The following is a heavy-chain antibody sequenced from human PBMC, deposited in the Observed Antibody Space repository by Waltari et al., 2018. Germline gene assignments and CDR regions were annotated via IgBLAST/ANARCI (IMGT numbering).Heavy chain of an antibody. V-gene: IGHV3-7*01. D-gene: IGHD3-22*01. CDR3: VRDQWFAFDI. CDR2: IMTDGREE. Sequence: EVQLVESGGGLVQPGGSRRLSCQASGFTLGNYWMGWVRQAPGKGPEWVANIMTDGREEYYVDSVRGRFTISRDNAKNSLYLQMNSLRPEDTAVYYCVRDQWFAFDIWGQGTMVTVSS. J-gene: IGHJ3*02. CDR1: GFTLGNYW.